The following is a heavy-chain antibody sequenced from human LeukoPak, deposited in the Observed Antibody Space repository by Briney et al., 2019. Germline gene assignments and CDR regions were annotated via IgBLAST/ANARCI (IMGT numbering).Heavy chain of an antibody. Sequence: GGSLRLSCAASSGFTISRFWMNWARQAPGKGLEWVANIKQDGSEKYNVESVKGRFTISRDNAKNSLYLQLTSLRAEDTAVYYCARGHYDDYEWGRGTLVTVSS. J-gene: IGHJ4*02. CDR1: GFTISRFW. CDR2: IKQDGSEK. V-gene: IGHV3-7*01. D-gene: IGHD4-17*01. CDR3: ARGHYDDYE.